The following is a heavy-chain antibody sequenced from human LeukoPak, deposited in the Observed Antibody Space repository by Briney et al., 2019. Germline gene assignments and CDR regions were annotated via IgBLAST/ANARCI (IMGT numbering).Heavy chain of an antibody. CDR2: FDPEDGET. Sequence: GASVKVSCKVSGYTLTKLSMQWVRQAPGIGLEWMGGFDPEDGETIYAQKFQGRVTMTRNTSISTAYMELSSLRSEDTAVYYCARGFWDRSGSYDAFDIWGQGTMVTVSS. CDR3: ARGFWDRSGSYDAFDI. D-gene: IGHD3-10*01. CDR1: GYTLTKLS. V-gene: IGHV1-24*01. J-gene: IGHJ3*02.